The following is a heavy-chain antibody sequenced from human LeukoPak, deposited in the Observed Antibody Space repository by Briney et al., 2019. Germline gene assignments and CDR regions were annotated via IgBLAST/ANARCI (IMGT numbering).Heavy chain of an antibody. D-gene: IGHD3-22*01. CDR3: ATESPYYDSSGSRYYGMDV. CDR1: GYTLTELS. J-gene: IGHJ6*02. V-gene: IGHV1-24*01. CDR2: FDPEDGET. Sequence: ASVKVSCKVSGYTLTELSMHWVRQAPGKGLEWMGGFDPEDGETIYAQKFQGRVTMTEDTSTDTAYMELSSLRSEDTAVYYCATESPYYDSSGSRYYGMDVWGQGTTVTVSS.